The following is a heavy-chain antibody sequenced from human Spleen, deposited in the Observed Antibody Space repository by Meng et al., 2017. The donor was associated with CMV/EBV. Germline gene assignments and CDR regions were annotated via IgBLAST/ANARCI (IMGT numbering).Heavy chain of an antibody. V-gene: IGHV3-20*04. J-gene: IGHJ4*02. CDR3: ARAAGYDFWTGWYDY. Sequence: GGSLRLSCAASGFTFSSYSMNWVRQAPGKGLEWVSGINWSGGSTGYVDSVKGRFTVSRDNAKNSLYLQMNSLTAEDTALYYCARAAGYDFWTGWYDYWGQGTQVTVSS. D-gene: IGHD3-3*01. CDR1: GFTFSSYS. CDR2: INWSGGST.